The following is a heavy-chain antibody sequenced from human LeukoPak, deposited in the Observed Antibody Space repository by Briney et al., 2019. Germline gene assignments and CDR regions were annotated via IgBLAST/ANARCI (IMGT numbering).Heavy chain of an antibody. J-gene: IGHJ4*02. Sequence: SETLSLTCTVSGASMSNSFWSWIRQPAGKGLEWIGRIYSSGRTNYNPSLKSRVTLSIDTSNNQFSLKLTPVTAADTALYYCARAPAGCGGTCSFDYWGQGTLVTVSS. V-gene: IGHV4-4*07. CDR3: ARAPAGCGGTCSFDY. CDR2: IYSSGRT. CDR1: GASMSNSF. D-gene: IGHD2-15*01.